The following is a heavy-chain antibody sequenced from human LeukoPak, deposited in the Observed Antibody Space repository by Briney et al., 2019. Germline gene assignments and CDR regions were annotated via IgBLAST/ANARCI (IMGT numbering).Heavy chain of an antibody. J-gene: IGHJ5*02. D-gene: IGHD1-26*01. CDR2: IYYSGST. CDR1: GGSISSSSYY. CDR3: ARQLIVGAKYNWFDP. Sequence: SETPSLTCTVSGGSISSSSYYWGWIRQPPGKGLEWIGSIYYSGSTYYNPSLKSRVTIYVDTSKNQFSLKLISVTAADTAVYYCARQLIVGAKYNWFDPWGQGTLVTVSS. V-gene: IGHV4-39*01.